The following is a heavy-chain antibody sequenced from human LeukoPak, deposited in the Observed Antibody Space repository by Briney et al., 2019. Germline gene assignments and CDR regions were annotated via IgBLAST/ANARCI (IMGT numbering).Heavy chain of an antibody. CDR2: ISAYNGKT. CDR3: ARDTPPKKINYFAKDYYYYGMDV. CDR1: GYTFTSYG. D-gene: IGHD3-10*01. Sequence: GASVKVSCKASGYTFTSYGISWVRQAPGQGLEWMGWISAYNGKTNYAQKLQGRVTMTTDTSTSTAYMELRSLRSDDTAVYYCARDTPPKKINYFAKDYYYYGMDVWGQGTTVTVSS. J-gene: IGHJ6*02. V-gene: IGHV1-18*01.